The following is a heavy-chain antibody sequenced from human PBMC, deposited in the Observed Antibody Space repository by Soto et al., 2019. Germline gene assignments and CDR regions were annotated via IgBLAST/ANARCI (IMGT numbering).Heavy chain of an antibody. CDR2: ISSSSSYT. J-gene: IGHJ4*02. CDR1: GFTFSDYY. D-gene: IGHD6-6*01. Sequence: GGSLRLSCAASGFTFSDYYMSWIRQAPGKGLEWVSYISSSSSYTNYADSVKGRFTISRDNAKNSLYLQMNSLRAEDTAVYYCAREYRDLIAAKDYWGQGTLVTVSS. V-gene: IGHV3-11*06. CDR3: AREYRDLIAAKDY.